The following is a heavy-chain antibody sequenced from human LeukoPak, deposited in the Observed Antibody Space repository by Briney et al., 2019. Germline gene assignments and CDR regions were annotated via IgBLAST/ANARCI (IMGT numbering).Heavy chain of an antibody. CDR3: ARGSSTSVRGIRYYFDY. D-gene: IGHD2-2*01. V-gene: IGHV1-8*01. CDR2: MNPNSGNT. Sequence: ASVKVSCKASGYTFTSYDINWVRQATGQGLEWMGWMNPNSGNTGYAQKFQGRVTTTRNTSISTAYMELSSLRSEDTAVYYCARGSSTSVRGIRYYFDYWGQGTLVTVSS. J-gene: IGHJ4*02. CDR1: GYTFTSYD.